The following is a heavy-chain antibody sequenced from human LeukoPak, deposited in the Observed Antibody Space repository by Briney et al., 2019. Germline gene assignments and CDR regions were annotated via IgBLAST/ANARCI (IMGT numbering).Heavy chain of an antibody. CDR3: KSAGDYYGMDV. D-gene: IGHD3-10*01. V-gene: IGHV3-15*01. CDR1: GFTFSNAW. CDR2: IKSKTDGLTT. Sequence: PGGSLRLSCSASGFTFSNAWMSWVRQAPGKGGECGGRIKSKTDGLTTDYAAPVKGRFTISRDDSKQTLYLQLNSMKTEVTAVYYCKSAGDYYGMDVWGHGTTVTVSS. J-gene: IGHJ6*02.